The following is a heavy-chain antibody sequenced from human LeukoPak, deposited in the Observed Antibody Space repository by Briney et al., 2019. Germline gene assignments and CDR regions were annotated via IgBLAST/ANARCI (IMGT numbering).Heavy chain of an antibody. CDR1: GVSISTYS. V-gene: IGHV4-59*08. D-gene: IGHD5-24*01. CDR3: ARSRDGYNEIDY. Sequence: SGTLSLTCSVSGVSISTYSWSWIRQPPGKGLEWIGYMFYTGTTNYNPSLTSRVTISVDTSKNQVSLKLSSVTAADTAVYYCARSRDGYNEIDYWGQGTLVTVSS. CDR2: MFYTGTT. J-gene: IGHJ4*02.